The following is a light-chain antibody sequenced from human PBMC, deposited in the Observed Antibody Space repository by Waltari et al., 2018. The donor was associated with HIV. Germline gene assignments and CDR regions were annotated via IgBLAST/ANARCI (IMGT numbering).Light chain of an antibody. V-gene: IGLV1-44*01. Sequence: QSVLTQPPSASGTPGQRVTISCSGSSSHIGSDAVNWYQQFPGTAPKVLIYSNDQRPSGVPDRFSGSKSGTSASLAINGLQSEDEADYYCVVWDARLNGLVFGGGTKLTVL. CDR2: SND. J-gene: IGLJ2*01. CDR3: VVWDARLNGLV. CDR1: SSHIGSDA.